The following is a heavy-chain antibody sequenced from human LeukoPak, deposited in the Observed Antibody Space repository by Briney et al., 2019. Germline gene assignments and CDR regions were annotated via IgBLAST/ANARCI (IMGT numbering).Heavy chain of an antibody. D-gene: IGHD2-15*01. Sequence: GGSLRLSCAASGFTFSDYYMSWIRQAPGKGLEWVSYISSSGSTIYYADSVKGRFTISRDNAKNSLYLQMNSLRAEDTAVYYCARTPPLYRSGGSCYSGTYFDYWGQGTLVTVSS. CDR3: ARTPPLYRSGGSCYSGTYFDY. CDR1: GFTFSDYY. J-gene: IGHJ4*02. CDR2: ISSSGSTI. V-gene: IGHV3-11*01.